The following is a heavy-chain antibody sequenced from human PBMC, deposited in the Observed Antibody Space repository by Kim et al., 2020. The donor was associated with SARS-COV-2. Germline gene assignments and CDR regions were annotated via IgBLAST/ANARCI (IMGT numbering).Heavy chain of an antibody. CDR3: TTGSSGCYQ. Sequence: GGSLRLSCAASGFTFSGSAMNWVRLASGKGLECVGGIRCKADSYGTAYAAAVKCRISISRDDSKNTAYLQMIRLKTEDMSVCYWTTGSSGCYQWGQVTL. V-gene: IGHV3-73*01. D-gene: IGHD3-22*01. J-gene: IGHJ4*02. CDR2: IRCKADSYGT. CDR1: GFTFSGSA.